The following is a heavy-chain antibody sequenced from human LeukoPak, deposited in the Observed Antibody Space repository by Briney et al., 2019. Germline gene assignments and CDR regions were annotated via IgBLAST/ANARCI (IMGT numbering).Heavy chain of an antibody. V-gene: IGHV3-23*01. D-gene: IGHD3-9*01. CDR3: AKAGKYFDGLLTFDY. J-gene: IGHJ4*02. Sequence: GGSLRLSCAASGFTFSSYAMSWLRQAPGKGLEWVSAISGSGGSTYYADSVKGRFTISRDNYKKTLYLQMNSLRAEDTAVYYCAKAGKYFDGLLTFDYWGQGTLVTVSS. CDR2: ISGSGGST. CDR1: GFTFSSYA.